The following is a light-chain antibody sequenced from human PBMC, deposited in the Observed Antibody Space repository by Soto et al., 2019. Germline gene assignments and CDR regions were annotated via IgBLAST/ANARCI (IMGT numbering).Light chain of an antibody. V-gene: IGLV2-14*01. CDR3: SSYTSSSTLV. CDR1: SGDVGGYHY. Sequence: QSALTQPASVSGSPGQSITISCTGTSGDVGGYHYVSWNQQHPGKAPKLMIYEVSNRPSGVSNRFSGSKSGNTASLTISGLQAEDEADYYCSSYTSSSTLVFGTGTKLTVL. J-gene: IGLJ1*01. CDR2: EVS.